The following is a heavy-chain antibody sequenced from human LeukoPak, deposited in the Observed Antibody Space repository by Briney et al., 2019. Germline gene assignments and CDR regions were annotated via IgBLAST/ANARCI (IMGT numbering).Heavy chain of an antibody. D-gene: IGHD1-26*01. CDR3: ARHFSGSYSPYFQH. V-gene: IGHV4-59*05. CDR1: GGSISSYY. J-gene: IGHJ1*01. CDR2: IYYSGST. Sequence: SETLSLTCTVSGGSISSYYWSWIRQPPGKGLEWIGSIYYSGSTYYNPSLKSRVTISVDTSKNQFSLKLSSVTAADTAVYYCARHFSGSYSPYFQHWGQGALVTVSS.